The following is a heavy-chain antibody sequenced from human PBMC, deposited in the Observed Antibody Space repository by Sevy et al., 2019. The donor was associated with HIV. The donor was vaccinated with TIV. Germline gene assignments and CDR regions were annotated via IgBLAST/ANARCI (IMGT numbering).Heavy chain of an antibody. CDR2: ISGSGGST. V-gene: IGHV3-23*01. D-gene: IGHD3-22*01. J-gene: IGHJ6*02. Sequence: GGSLRLSCAASGFTFSPYAMSWVRQAPGKGLEWVSAISGSGGSTDNADSVEGRFTISRDNSKNTLYLEMNSLRVEDTTVYYCAKGDRSFYGLDVWGQGTTVTVSS. CDR3: AKGDRSFYGLDV. CDR1: GFTFSPYA.